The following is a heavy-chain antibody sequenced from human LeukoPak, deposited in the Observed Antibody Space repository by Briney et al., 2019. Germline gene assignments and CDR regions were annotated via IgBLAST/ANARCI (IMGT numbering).Heavy chain of an antibody. CDR2: INHSGST. D-gene: IGHD3-10*01. CDR1: GYSISSGYY. J-gene: IGHJ5*02. CDR3: ARETKSYGSGSYYNPGWFDP. V-gene: IGHV4-38-2*02. Sequence: SETLSLTCTVSGYSISSGYYRSWIRQPPGKGMEWIGEINHSGSTNYNPSLKSRVTISVDTSKNQFSLKLSSVTAADTAVYYCARETKSYGSGSYYNPGWFDPWGQGTLATVSS.